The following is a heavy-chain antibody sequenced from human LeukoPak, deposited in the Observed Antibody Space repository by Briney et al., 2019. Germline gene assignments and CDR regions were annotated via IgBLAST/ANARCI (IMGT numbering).Heavy chain of an antibody. J-gene: IGHJ5*02. D-gene: IGHD5-18*01. CDR1: GFTFSSYD. CDR2: IGTAGDT. V-gene: IGHV3-13*01. CDR3: ARGGTANGPGWFDP. Sequence: GGSLRLSCAASGFTFSSYDMHWVRQATGKGLEWVSAIGTAGDTYYPGSVKGRFTISRENAKNSLYLQMNSLRAGDTAVYYCARGGTANGPGWFDPWGQGTLVTVSS.